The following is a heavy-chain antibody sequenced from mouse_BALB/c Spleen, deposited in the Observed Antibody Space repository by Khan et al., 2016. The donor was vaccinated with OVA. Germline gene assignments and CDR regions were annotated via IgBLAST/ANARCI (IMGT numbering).Heavy chain of an antibody. CDR2: INTYTGEP. V-gene: IGHV9-3-1*01. CDR1: GYTFTNYG. J-gene: IGHJ4*01. D-gene: IGHD2-10*01. Sequence: QIQLVQSGPELKKPGETVKISCKASGYTFTNYGMNWVKQSPGTAIKWMGWINTYTGEPTYADDFKGRFAISLETSASTAYLQINNLKNEDTATYFCAKPPYFSYTLDHWGQGTSVTVSS. CDR3: AKPPYFSYTLDH.